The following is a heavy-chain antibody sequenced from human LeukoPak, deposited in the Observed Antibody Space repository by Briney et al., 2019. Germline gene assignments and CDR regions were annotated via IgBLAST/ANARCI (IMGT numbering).Heavy chain of an antibody. V-gene: IGHV3-33*06. J-gene: IGHJ4*02. CDR1: GFTFSSYS. CDR2: IWYDGSNK. CDR3: AKDLHFLSSGWYAFDY. Sequence: GRSLRLSCAASGFTFSSYSMHWVRQAPGKRLEWVAVIWYDGSNKYYADSVKGRFTISRDNSKNTLYLQMNSLRAEDTAVYYCAKDLHFLSSGWYAFDYWGQGTLVTVSS. D-gene: IGHD6-19*01.